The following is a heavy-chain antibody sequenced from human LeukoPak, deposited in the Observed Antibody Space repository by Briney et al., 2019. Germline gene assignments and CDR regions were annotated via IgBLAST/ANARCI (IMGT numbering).Heavy chain of an antibody. V-gene: IGHV3-23*01. D-gene: IGHD1-1*01. CDR3: EKDRQPRNGGFDY. CDR1: GLTFSSYA. Sequence: PGGSLSLSCAASGLTFSSYAKSWVRQAPGKGRECLSAFSGSGGSTYYADSVEGRFTISRDNSKNTLYLQMNSQRAEDTAVYYCEKDRQPRNGGFDYWGQGTLVTVSS. J-gene: IGHJ4*02. CDR2: FSGSGGST.